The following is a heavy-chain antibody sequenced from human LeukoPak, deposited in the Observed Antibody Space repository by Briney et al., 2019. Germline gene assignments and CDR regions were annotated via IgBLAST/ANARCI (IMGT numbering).Heavy chain of an antibody. CDR1: GGTFSSYA. CDR2: IIPIFGTA. D-gene: IGHD4-23*01. V-gene: IGHV1-69*13. J-gene: IGHJ4*02. Sequence: ASVRVSCRASGGTFSSYAISWVRQAPGQGLEGMGGIIPIFGTANYAQKFQGRVTITANASTSTAYMQLSSMRSEDTAVYYCAREKYGGNQNFDYWGQGTLVTVSS. CDR3: AREKYGGNQNFDY.